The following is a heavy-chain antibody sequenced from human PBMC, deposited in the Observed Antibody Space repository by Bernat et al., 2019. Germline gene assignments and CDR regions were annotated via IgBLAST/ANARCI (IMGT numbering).Heavy chain of an antibody. CDR1: GGSISSFY. D-gene: IGHD3-10*01. CDR3: ARRLKLLSTGDAFDL. Sequence: QVQLQESGPGLVKPSETLSLTCTVSGGSISSFYWTWIRQPPGKGLEWIGYIYYSGSTNYNPPLKSRVTISVDTSKNQFSLKLSSVTAADTAVYYCARRLKLLSTGDAFDLWGQGTMVTVSS. V-gene: IGHV4-59*08. J-gene: IGHJ3*01. CDR2: IYYSGST.